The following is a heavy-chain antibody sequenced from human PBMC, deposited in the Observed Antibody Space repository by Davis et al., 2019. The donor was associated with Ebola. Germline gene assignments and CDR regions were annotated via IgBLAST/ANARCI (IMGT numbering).Heavy chain of an antibody. D-gene: IGHD6-19*01. CDR2: ISGSGGST. CDR3: ARVKRDIAVAED. Sequence: PGGSLRLSCAASGFTFSTYTMTWVRQAPGKGLEWVSAISGSGGSTYYADSVKGRFTISRDNSKNTLYLQMNSLRAEDTAVYYCARVKRDIAVAEDWGQGTLVTVSS. CDR1: GFTFSTYT. V-gene: IGHV3-23*01. J-gene: IGHJ4*02.